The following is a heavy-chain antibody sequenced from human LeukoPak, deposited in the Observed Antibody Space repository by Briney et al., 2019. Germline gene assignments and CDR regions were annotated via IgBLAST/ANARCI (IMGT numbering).Heavy chain of an antibody. CDR3: ARDGGLFGLLIAYYFDS. D-gene: IGHD3/OR15-3a*01. CDR1: GFTFSSYW. J-gene: IGHJ4*02. Sequence: GGSLRLSCAASGFTFSSYWMGWVRQAPGKGLEWVASIQRDGSGRYYVDSVKGRFTISRDNAENSLSLQMNSLRPEDTAVYYCARDGGLFGLLIAYYFDSWGQGTLVTVSS. V-gene: IGHV3-7*01. CDR2: IQRDGSGR.